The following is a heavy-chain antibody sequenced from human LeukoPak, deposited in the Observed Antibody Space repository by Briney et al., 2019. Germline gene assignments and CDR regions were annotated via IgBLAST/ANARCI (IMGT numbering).Heavy chain of an antibody. CDR2: INQDGSEN. Sequence: GGSLRLSCAASGFTVGLYWMSWVRRAPGKGLEWEANINQDGSENYSVDSVKGRFTISRDNAKSSLYLQMNSLRVEDTAVYYCARNPQWLSYSMDVWGQGTTVTVSS. D-gene: IGHD6-19*01. V-gene: IGHV3-7*01. CDR3: ARNPQWLSYSMDV. J-gene: IGHJ6*02. CDR1: GFTVGLYW.